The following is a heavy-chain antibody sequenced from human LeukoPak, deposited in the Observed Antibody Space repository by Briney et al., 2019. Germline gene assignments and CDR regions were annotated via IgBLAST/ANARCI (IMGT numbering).Heavy chain of an antibody. Sequence: GGSLRLSCAASGFPFNVQTMSWVRQAPGKGLDWVASMRQDGSEIYYVDSVEGRFTISKDNPKNSLYLQMNSLRAEDTAVYYCARGGATRGRFKNWGQGTLVTVSS. CDR1: GFPFNVQT. CDR3: ARGGATRGRFKN. D-gene: IGHD1-26*01. J-gene: IGHJ4*02. CDR2: MRQDGSEI. V-gene: IGHV3-7*01.